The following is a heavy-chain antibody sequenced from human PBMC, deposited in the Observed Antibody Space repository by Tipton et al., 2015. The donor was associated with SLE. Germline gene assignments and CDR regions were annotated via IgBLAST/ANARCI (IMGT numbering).Heavy chain of an antibody. CDR2: INPSGGST. CDR3: AIGAGPITSFGNYYYYYYMDV. J-gene: IGHJ6*03. D-gene: IGHD3-16*01. Sequence: QSGPEVKKPGASVKVSCKASGYTFTSYYMHWVRQAPGQGLEWMGIINPSGGSTSYAQKFQGRVTMTRDTSTSTVYMELSSLRSDDTAVYYCAIGAGPITSFGNYYYYYYMDVWGKGTTVTVSS. CDR1: GYTFTSYY. V-gene: IGHV1-46*03.